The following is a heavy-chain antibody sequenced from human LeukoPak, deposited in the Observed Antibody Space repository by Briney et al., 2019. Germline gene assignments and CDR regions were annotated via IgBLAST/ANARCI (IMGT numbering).Heavy chain of an antibody. Sequence: SVKVSCKASGYTFTTYGISWVRQAPGQGLEWMGRIIPIFGIANYSQKFQGRVTITADKSTSTAYMELSSLRSEDTAVYYCARERRPDYYDSSGYYSAAFDIWGQGTMVTVSS. J-gene: IGHJ3*02. D-gene: IGHD3-22*01. CDR2: IIPIFGIA. CDR3: ARERRPDYYDSSGYYSAAFDI. CDR1: GYTFTTYG. V-gene: IGHV1-69*04.